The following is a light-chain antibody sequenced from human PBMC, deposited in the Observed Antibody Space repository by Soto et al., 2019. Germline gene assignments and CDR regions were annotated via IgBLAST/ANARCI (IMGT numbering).Light chain of an antibody. CDR3: QQYNRYSTYT. CDR1: QDIGTW. CDR2: KAS. Sequence: DIQLTQSPSTLSASVGDRVTITCRASQDIGTWLAWYQQKPGKAPKLLIYKASDLDSGVPSRFSGSRSETEFTLTISSLQPDDFATYYCQQYNRYSTYTFGQGTKLEI. V-gene: IGKV1-5*03. J-gene: IGKJ2*01.